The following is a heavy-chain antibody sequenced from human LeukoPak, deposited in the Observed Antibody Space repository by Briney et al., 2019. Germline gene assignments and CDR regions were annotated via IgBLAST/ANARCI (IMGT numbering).Heavy chain of an antibody. CDR3: AKVAHYYYGSESYYFFEH. D-gene: IGHD3-10*01. Sequence: GSLRLSCAASGFTFTTYWMSWVRQPPGKGLEWVANIKQDGTEKYYVDSVKGRFTISRDNAKNSLYQQMNSLRVEDTAIYYCAKVAHYYYGSESYYFFEHWGQGTPVTASS. V-gene: IGHV3-7*01. CDR2: IKQDGTEK. CDR1: GFTFTTYW. J-gene: IGHJ4*02.